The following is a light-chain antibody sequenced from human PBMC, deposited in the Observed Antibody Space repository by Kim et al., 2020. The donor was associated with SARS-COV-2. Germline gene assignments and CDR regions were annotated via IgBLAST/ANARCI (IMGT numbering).Light chain of an antibody. CDR3: AAWDDRLYVV. Sequence: QSVLTQPPSASETPGQRVTISCSGSRSNIGSNAVNWYQQLPGTAPKLLIYNNDQRPSGVPDRFSGSKSGTSASLAISGLQSEEEADYYCAAWDDRLYVVFGGGTQLTVL. J-gene: IGLJ2*01. CDR1: RSNIGSNA. V-gene: IGLV1-44*01. CDR2: NND.